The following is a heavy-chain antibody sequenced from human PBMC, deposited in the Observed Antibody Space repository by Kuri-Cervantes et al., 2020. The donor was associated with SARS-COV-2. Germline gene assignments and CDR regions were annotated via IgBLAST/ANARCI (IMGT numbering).Heavy chain of an antibody. CDR1: GGSISSYY. Sequence: SETLSLTCTVSGGSISSYYWSWIRQPPGKGLEWIGSIYYSGSTYYNPSLKSRVTISVDTSKNQFSLKLSSVTAADTAVYYCARLTESYYYYYGMDVWGQGTTVTVSS. D-gene: IGHD3-10*01. V-gene: IGHV4-59*05. J-gene: IGHJ6*02. CDR2: IYYSGST. CDR3: ARLTESYYYYYGMDV.